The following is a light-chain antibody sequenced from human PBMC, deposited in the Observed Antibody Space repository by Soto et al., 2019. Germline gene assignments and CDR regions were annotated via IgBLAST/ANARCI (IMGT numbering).Light chain of an antibody. Sequence: SVLTQPPSASGSPGQSVTISCTGTSSDVGLYDYVSWYQQHPGKVPKLLIYEVTQRPSGVPDRFSGSKSGNTASLTVSGLQAEDEADYYCSSYGGNRNYVFGTGTKVTVL. CDR3: SSYGGNRNYV. V-gene: IGLV2-8*01. J-gene: IGLJ1*01. CDR1: SSDVGLYDY. CDR2: EVT.